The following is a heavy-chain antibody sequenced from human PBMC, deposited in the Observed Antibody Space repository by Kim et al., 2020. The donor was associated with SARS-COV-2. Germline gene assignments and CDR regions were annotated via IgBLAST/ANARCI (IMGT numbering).Heavy chain of an antibody. V-gene: IGHV4-59*01. CDR3: ARVGSSGWYTV. Sequence: TNYNPTLKSRVTISVDTSKNQFSLKLSSVTAADTAVYYCARVGSSGWYTVWGQGTLVTVSS. CDR2: T. J-gene: IGHJ4*02. D-gene: IGHD6-19*01.